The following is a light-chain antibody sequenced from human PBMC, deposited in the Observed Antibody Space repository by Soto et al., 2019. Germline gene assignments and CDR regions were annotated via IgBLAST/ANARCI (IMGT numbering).Light chain of an antibody. CDR3: QQRSKWPPCT. CDR2: DAS. J-gene: IGKJ2*02. CDR1: QSVSSY. V-gene: IGKV3-11*01. Sequence: EIVLTQSPATLSLSPGERATLSCRASQSVSSYLAWNQQKPGQAPRLLIYDASNRATGIPARFSGSGSGTDFTLTISRLEPEDFAVYYCQQRSKWPPCTFGQGTKLEIK.